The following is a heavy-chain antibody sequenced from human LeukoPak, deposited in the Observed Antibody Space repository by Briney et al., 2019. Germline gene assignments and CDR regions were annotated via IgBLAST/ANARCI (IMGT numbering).Heavy chain of an antibody. Sequence: GASVKVSCKACGGTFSSYAISWVRQAPGQGLEWMGRIIPIFGTANYAQKLQGRVTITTDESTSTAYMERSSLRSEDTAVYYCARDQLDIVVVPAAMRDYYYYMDVWGKGTTVTVSS. J-gene: IGHJ6*03. CDR3: ARDQLDIVVVPAAMRDYYYYMDV. CDR2: IIPIFGTA. D-gene: IGHD2-2*03. CDR1: GGTFSSYA. V-gene: IGHV1-69*05.